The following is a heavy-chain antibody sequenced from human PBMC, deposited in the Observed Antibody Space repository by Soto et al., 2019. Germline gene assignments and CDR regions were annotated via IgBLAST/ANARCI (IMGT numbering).Heavy chain of an antibody. CDR2: MNPNSGNT. Sequence: ASVKVSCKASGYTFTSYDINWVRQATGQGLEWMGWMNPNSGNTGYAQKFQGRVTMTRNTSISTAYMELSSLRSEDTAVYYCARHGGGVVPAALHYYYYYMDVWGKGTTVTVSS. V-gene: IGHV1-8*01. J-gene: IGHJ6*03. D-gene: IGHD2-2*01. CDR3: ARHGGGVVPAALHYYYYYMDV. CDR1: GYTFTSYD.